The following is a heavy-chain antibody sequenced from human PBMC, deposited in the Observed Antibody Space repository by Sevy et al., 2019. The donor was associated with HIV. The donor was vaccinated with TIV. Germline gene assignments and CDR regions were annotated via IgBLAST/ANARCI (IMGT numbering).Heavy chain of an antibody. V-gene: IGHV4-59*01. Sequence: SEILSLTCSVSGGSISSYFWTWVRQSPGKGLEWIGNIYFTGNTDYSPSLKSRVTLSLDTSKSQFSLTLKSVTAADTAIYFCARDPTTRPRVLDYWGQGTLVTVSS. CDR3: ARDPTTRPRVLDY. CDR1: GGSISSYF. J-gene: IGHJ4*02. CDR2: IYFTGNT. D-gene: IGHD1-1*01.